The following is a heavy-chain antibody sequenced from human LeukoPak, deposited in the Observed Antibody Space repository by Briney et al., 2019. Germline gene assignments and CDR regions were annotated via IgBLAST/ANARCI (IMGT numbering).Heavy chain of an antibody. CDR3: ACTYYYDSSGYSVFDY. CDR1: GSSISSGGYY. V-gene: IGHV4-31*03. CDR2: IYYSGST. J-gene: IGHJ4*02. Sequence: PSETLSLTCTVSGSSISSGGYYWSWIRQHPGKGLEWIGYIYYSGSTYYNPSLKSRVTISVDTSKNQFSLKLSSVTAADTAVYYCACTYYYDSSGYSVFDYWGQGTLVTVSS. D-gene: IGHD3-22*01.